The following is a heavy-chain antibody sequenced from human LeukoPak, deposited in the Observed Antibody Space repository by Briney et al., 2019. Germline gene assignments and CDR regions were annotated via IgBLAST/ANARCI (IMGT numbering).Heavy chain of an antibody. D-gene: IGHD3-22*01. CDR3: ARNNPARTLYYDSSGLGAFDI. J-gene: IGHJ3*02. V-gene: IGHV5-51*01. CDR1: ADSFTSYC. Sequence: GETLKISSKGAADSFTSYCVVRVRRMAGKNLQGMGVVYPCDCGTRYSPDFQGQVTISADKSISTAYLQWSSLKASDTSMYYCARNNPARTLYYDSSGLGAFDIWGQGTMVTVSS. CDR2: VYPCDCGT.